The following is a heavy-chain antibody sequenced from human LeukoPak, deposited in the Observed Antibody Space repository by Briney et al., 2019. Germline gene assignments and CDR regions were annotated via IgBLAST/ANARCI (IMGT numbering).Heavy chain of an antibody. CDR2: TIGTGDSK. CDR3: ASLYNDYGDY. J-gene: IGHJ4*02. V-gene: IGHV3-23*01. CDR1: GFTFRNYG. D-gene: IGHD5-24*01. Sequence: GGSLRLSCAASGFTFRNYGMSWVRQAPGKGLEWVSGTIGTGDSKFYADPVKGRFIISRDNSRNTLYLHMNSLRVDDTAVYYCASLYNDYGDYWGQGALVTVSS.